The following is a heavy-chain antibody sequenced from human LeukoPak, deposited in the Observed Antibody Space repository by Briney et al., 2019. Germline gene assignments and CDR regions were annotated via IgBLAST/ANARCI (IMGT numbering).Heavy chain of an antibody. Sequence: GASLKLSCTAYGFTFSDYSMSWVRQAPGQGLEWVGLISSKAYGGTQEYAAPVKGRLTISIYNSTSIADLQMIRLNAKDTAVYYCTREQAGYYDIWTCYTPSASDIWGQRTMVTVS. J-gene: IGHJ3*02. V-gene: IGHV3-49*04. D-gene: IGHD3-9*01. CDR1: GFTFSDYS. CDR3: TREQAGYYDIWTCYTPSASDI. CDR2: ISSKAYGGTQ.